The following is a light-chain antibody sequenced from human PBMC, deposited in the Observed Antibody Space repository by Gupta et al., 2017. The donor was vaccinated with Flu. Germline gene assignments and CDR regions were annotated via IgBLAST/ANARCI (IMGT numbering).Light chain of an antibody. CDR3: SSYAGSSRTFV. V-gene: IGLV2-8*01. CDR2: EVY. Sequence: GKATRLIIYEVYERTSGVPDRFSGSKSGNTASMIVSGLQTEDEADYYCSSYAGSSRTFVFGTGTTITVL. J-gene: IGLJ1*01.